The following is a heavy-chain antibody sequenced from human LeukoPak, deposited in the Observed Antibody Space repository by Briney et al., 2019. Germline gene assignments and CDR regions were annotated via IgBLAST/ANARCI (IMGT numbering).Heavy chain of an antibody. V-gene: IGHV3-23*01. Sequence: GGSLRLSCAASGFTFSILAMNWVRQAPGKGLEWVSAISGSGGSTYYADSVKGRFTISRDNSKNTLYLQMNSLRAEDTAVYYCAKGGDYPDYWGQGTLVTVSS. J-gene: IGHJ4*02. CDR1: GFTFSILA. CDR3: AKGGDYPDY. CDR2: ISGSGGST.